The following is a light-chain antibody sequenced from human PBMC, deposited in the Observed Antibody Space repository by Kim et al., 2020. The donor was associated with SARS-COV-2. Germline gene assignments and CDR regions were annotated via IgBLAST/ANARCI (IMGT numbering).Light chain of an antibody. J-gene: IGLJ3*02. Sequence: SPGQSVTISCPGTSSDVGGYNYVSWYQQHPGKAPKLMIYDVSKRPSGVPDRFSGSKSGNTASPTISGLQAEDEADYYCCSYAGSWVFGGGTQLTVL. CDR2: DVS. V-gene: IGLV2-11*01. CDR3: CSYAGSWV. CDR1: SSDVGGYNY.